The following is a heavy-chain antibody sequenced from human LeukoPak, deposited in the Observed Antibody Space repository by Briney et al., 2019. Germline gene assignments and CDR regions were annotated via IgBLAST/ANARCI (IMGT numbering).Heavy chain of an antibody. CDR3: ARTNGVPEYGMDV. Sequence: SQTLSLTCAVSGGSISSGGYSWSWIRQPPGKGLEWIGEINHSGSTNYNPSLKSRVTISVDTSKNQFSLKLSSVTAADTAVYYCARTNGVPEYGMDVWGQGTTVTVSS. CDR2: INHSGST. J-gene: IGHJ6*02. V-gene: IGHV4-30-2*01. CDR1: GGSISSGGYS. D-gene: IGHD4-17*01.